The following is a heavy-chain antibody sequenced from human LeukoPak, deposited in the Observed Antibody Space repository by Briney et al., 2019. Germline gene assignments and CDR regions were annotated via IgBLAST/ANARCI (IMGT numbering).Heavy chain of an antibody. Sequence: GGSLRLPCAASGFTFSSYAMSWVRQAPGNGLEWVSAISGSGGSTYYADSVKGRFTISRDNSKNTLYLQMNSLRAEDTAVYYCAKVDVAWFDPWGQGTLVTVSS. CDR1: GFTFSSYA. CDR3: AKVDVAWFDP. J-gene: IGHJ5*02. D-gene: IGHD3-16*01. CDR2: ISGSGGST. V-gene: IGHV3-23*01.